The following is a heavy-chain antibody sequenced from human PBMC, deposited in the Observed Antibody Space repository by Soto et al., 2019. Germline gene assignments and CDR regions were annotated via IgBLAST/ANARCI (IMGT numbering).Heavy chain of an antibody. Sequence: QVQLVQSGAEVKKPGASVKVSCKASGYNFTSYAMHWVRQAPGQRLEWMGWINAGNGNTKYSQKFQGRVTITRDTSASTAYRELSSLRSEDTAVYYCARGVGSGLSDYWGQGTLVTVSS. CDR1: GYNFTSYA. V-gene: IGHV1-3*01. J-gene: IGHJ4*02. CDR2: INAGNGNT. CDR3: ARGVGSGLSDY. D-gene: IGHD1-26*01.